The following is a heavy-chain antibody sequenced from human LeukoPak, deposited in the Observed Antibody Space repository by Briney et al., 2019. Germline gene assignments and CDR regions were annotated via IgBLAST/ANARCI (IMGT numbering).Heavy chain of an antibody. Sequence: SETLSLTCTVSGGSISSYYWSWIRQPPGKGLEWIGYIYYSGSTNHNPSLKSRVTISVDTSKNQFSLKLSSVTAADTAVYYCAGGPDYYDSSGYYYFYYYGMDVWGQGTTVTVSS. CDR2: IYYSGST. J-gene: IGHJ6*02. CDR1: GGSISSYY. CDR3: AGGPDYYDSSGYYYFYYYGMDV. D-gene: IGHD3-22*01. V-gene: IGHV4-59*01.